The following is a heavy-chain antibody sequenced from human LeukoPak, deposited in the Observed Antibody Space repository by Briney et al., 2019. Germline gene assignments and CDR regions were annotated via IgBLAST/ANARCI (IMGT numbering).Heavy chain of an antibody. CDR1: GFTFSSHW. Sequence: PGGSLRLFCAASGFTFSSHWMTWVRQAPGKGLEWVANINQDGSERYYVDSVKGRFTISRDNAKNSLYLQMNSLRAEDTAVYYCARDSEYSSSFAFDIWGQGTMVTVSS. CDR2: INQDGSER. J-gene: IGHJ3*02. V-gene: IGHV3-7*01. D-gene: IGHD6-13*01. CDR3: ARDSEYSSSFAFDI.